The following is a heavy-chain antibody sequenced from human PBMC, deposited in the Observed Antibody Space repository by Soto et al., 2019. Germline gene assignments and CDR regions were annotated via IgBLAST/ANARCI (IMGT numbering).Heavy chain of an antibody. V-gene: IGHV4-30-2*01. CDR1: GGSISSGGYS. J-gene: IGHJ3*02. CDR3: ARAPARDFWSGYQSDAFDI. CDR2: IYHSGST. Sequence: SETLSLTCAVSGGSISSGGYSWSWIRQPPGKGLEWIGYIYHSGSTYYNPSLKSRVTISVDRSKNQFSLKLSSVTAADTAVYYCARAPARDFWSGYQSDAFDIWGQGTMVTVSS. D-gene: IGHD3-3*01.